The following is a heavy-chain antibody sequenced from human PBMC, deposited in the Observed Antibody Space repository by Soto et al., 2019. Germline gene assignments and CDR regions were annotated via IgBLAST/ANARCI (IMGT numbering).Heavy chain of an antibody. CDR2: ISYDGSNK. J-gene: IGHJ4*02. Sequence: GGSLRLSCAASGFTFSSYAMHWVRQAPGKGLEWVAVISYDGSNKYYADSVKGRFTISRDNSKNTLYLQMNSLRAEDTAVYYCARVGSSMIVVGVFDYWGQGTLVIVSS. D-gene: IGHD3-22*01. CDR3: ARVGSSMIVVGVFDY. CDR1: GFTFSSYA. V-gene: IGHV3-30-3*01.